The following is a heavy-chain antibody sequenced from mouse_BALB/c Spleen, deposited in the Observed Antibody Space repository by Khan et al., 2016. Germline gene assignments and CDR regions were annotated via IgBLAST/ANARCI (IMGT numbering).Heavy chain of an antibody. J-gene: IGHJ3*01. Sequence: EVKLLESGGGLVQPGGSLKLSCAASGFDFSRYWMSWVRQAPGKGLEWSGEITPDSSTINYTPSLKDKFIISRDNAKNTLYLQMSKVRSEDTAIYYCARAVYYGDLAYWGQGTLVSVSA. CDR2: ITPDSSTI. D-gene: IGHD1-1*01. V-gene: IGHV4-1*02. CDR3: ARAVYYGDLAY. CDR1: GFDFSRYW.